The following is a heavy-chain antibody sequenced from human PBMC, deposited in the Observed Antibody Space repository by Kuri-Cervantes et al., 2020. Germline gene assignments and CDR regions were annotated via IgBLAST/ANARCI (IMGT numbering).Heavy chain of an antibody. CDR3: ARGGPPINWNFDL. Sequence: GESLKISCVASGFTFSVYDIHLVRQVTGKGLEWVSGIGTAGDTYYPGFVKGRFTIFRENAKNALYLQMNSLRVGDTAVYYCARGGPPINWNFDLWGRGTLVTVSS. V-gene: IGHV3-13*01. J-gene: IGHJ2*01. CDR2: IGTAGDT. CDR1: GFTFSVYD.